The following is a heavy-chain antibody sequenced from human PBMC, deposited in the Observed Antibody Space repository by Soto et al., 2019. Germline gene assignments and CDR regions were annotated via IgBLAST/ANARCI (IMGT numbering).Heavy chain of an antibody. CDR2: ISPMFGAA. J-gene: IGHJ4*02. Sequence: QVQLVQSGAEMKKPGSSVKVSCQSSGGTFNTYAMNWVRQAPGQGPEWMGDISPMFGAANYAPKFQGRVTITAGESTGTSYMQLSRLTAEDPALYFCAREVQVHTPAFVYWGQGTLVTVSS. D-gene: IGHD3-10*01. CDR3: AREVQVHTPAFVY. CDR1: GGTFNTYA. V-gene: IGHV1-69*19.